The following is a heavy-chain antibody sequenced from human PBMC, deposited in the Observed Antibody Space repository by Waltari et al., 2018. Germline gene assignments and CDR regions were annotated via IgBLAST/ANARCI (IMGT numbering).Heavy chain of an antibody. Sequence: HVQLEQSGAAVKKHGSSVKVSCKASGGHFSTYTVTWVRQAPGQGLEWMGSIIPFLGISKYAQSLQSRLTITVDQSTNTGYMELNNLRPEDTGVYYCARSGEMKGTVDYWGQGTLVTVSS. J-gene: IGHJ4*02. CDR2: IIPFLGIS. V-gene: IGHV1-69*02. CDR3: ARSGEMKGTVDY. D-gene: IGHD1-1*01. CDR1: GGHFSTYT.